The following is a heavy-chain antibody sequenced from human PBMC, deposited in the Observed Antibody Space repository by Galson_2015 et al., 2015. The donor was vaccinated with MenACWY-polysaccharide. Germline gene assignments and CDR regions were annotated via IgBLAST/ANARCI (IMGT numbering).Heavy chain of an antibody. J-gene: IGHJ1*01. CDR2: ISSSSSYI. CDR3: ARVYGGGYCSSTSCPAEYFQH. V-gene: IGHV3-21*01. CDR1: GFTFSSYS. Sequence: SLRLSCAASGFTFSSYSMNWVRQAPGKGLEWVSSISSSSSYIYYADSVKGRFTISRDNAKNSLYLQVNSLREEDTAVYYCARVYGGGYCSSTSCPAEYFQHWGQGTPVTVSS. D-gene: IGHD2-2*01.